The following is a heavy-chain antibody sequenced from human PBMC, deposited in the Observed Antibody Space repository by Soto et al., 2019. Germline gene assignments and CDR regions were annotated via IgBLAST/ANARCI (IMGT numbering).Heavy chain of an antibody. D-gene: IGHD3-16*01. CDR2: IYYGGST. CDR1: GGSISNYY. J-gene: IGHJ2*01. Sequence: QVQLQESGPGLVKPSETLSLTCTVSGGSISNYYWSWIRQPPGKGLEYIGYIYYGGSTNYNPSLNSRLTISVYASKNQFSLKLSSVTAADTTVYYCARLGLTYWYFYLWGRGTLVPVSS. V-gene: IGHV4-59*01. CDR3: ARLGLTYWYFYL.